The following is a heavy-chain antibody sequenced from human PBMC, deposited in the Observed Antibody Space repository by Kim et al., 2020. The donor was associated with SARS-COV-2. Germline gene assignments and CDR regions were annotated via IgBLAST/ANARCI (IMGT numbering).Heavy chain of an antibody. D-gene: IGHD3-10*01. CDR1: GFTFSSYG. Sequence: GGSLRLSCAASGFTFSSYGMHWVRQAPGKGLEWVAVISYDGSNKYYADSVKGRFTISRDNSKNTLYLQMNSLRAEDTAVYYCAKDRAGRTRVTMVRGVMDYYYGMDVWGQGTTVTVSS. CDR2: ISYDGSNK. V-gene: IGHV3-30*18. J-gene: IGHJ6*02. CDR3: AKDRAGRTRVTMVRGVMDYYYGMDV.